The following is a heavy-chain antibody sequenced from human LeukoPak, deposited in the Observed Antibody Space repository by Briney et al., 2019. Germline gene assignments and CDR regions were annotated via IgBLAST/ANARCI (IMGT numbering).Heavy chain of an antibody. Sequence: GSLRLSCAASGFAFSSYWMSWIRQPPGKGLEWIGEINHSGSTNYNPSLKSRVTISVDTSKNQFSLKLSSVTAADTAVYYCARAINFWSGYGAFDIWGQGTMVTVSS. D-gene: IGHD3-3*01. J-gene: IGHJ3*02. V-gene: IGHV4-34*01. CDR2: INHSGST. CDR1: GFAFSSYW. CDR3: ARAINFWSGYGAFDI.